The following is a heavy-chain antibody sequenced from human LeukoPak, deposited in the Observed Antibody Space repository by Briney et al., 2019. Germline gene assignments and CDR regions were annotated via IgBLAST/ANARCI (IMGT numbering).Heavy chain of an antibody. Sequence: SQTLSLTCAVSGGSISSGGYSWSWLRQPPGKGLEWIGYIYHSGSTYYNPSLKSRVTISVDRSKNQFSLKLSSVTAADTAVYYCARYCSGGSCPGPNYGMDVWGQGTTVTVSS. J-gene: IGHJ6*02. CDR3: ARYCSGGSCPGPNYGMDV. V-gene: IGHV4-30-2*01. CDR2: IYHSGST. D-gene: IGHD2-15*01. CDR1: GGSISSGGYS.